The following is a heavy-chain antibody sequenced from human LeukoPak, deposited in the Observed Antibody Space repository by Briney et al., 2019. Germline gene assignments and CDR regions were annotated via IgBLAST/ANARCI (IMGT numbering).Heavy chain of an antibody. CDR3: ARAAYDSSGYALLSAFDI. D-gene: IGHD3-22*01. CDR1: GYTFTSYA. V-gene: IGHV1-46*01. Sequence: ASVKVSCKASGYTFTSYAMNWVRQAPGQGLEWMGIINPSGGSTSYAQKFQGRVTMTRDMSTCTVYMELSSLRSEDTAVYYCARAAYDSSGYALLSAFDIWGQGTMATVSS. J-gene: IGHJ3*02. CDR2: INPSGGST.